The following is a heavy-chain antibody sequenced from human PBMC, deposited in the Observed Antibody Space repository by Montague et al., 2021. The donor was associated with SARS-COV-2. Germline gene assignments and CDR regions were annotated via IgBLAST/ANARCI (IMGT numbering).Heavy chain of an antibody. D-gene: IGHD3-9*01. CDR3: ARGKSYCDILIVYYWVSWFDP. CDR2: MYHSGST. J-gene: IGHJ5*02. CDR1: GGSISSGGYS. V-gene: IGHV4-30-2*06. Sequence: TLSLTCAVSGGSISSGGYSWSWIRQSPGKGLEWIGYMYHSGSTYYKSSLKSRVTISVDRSKNQVSLKLTSVTAADTAVYYCARGKSYCDILIVYYWVSWFDPWGQGTLVTVSS.